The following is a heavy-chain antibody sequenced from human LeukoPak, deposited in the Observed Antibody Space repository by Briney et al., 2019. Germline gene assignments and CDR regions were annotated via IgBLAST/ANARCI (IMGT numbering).Heavy chain of an antibody. D-gene: IGHD6-6*01. CDR1: GFTFSSYA. CDR3: ARGVSSSYPPNYFDY. V-gene: IGHV3-30*01. CDR2: ISYDGSNK. J-gene: IGHJ4*02. Sequence: PGGSLRLSCAASGFTFSSYAMHWVRQAPGKGLEWVAVISYDGSNKYYADSVKGRFTISRDNSKNTLYLQMNGLRAEDTAVYYCARGVSSSYPPNYFDYWGQGTLVTVSS.